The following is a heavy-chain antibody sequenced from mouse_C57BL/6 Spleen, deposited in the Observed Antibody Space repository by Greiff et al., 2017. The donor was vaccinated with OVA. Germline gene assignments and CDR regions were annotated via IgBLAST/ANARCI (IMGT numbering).Heavy chain of an antibody. CDR3: ARNLGDYLYFDV. CDR1: GYTFTSYG. V-gene: IGHV1-81*01. CDR2: IYPSSGNT. Sequence: QVQLKQSGAELARPGASVKLSCKASGYTFTSYGISWVKQRTGQGLEWIGEIYPSSGNTYYNEKFKGKATLTADKSSSTAYMELRSLTSEDSAGYICARNLGDYLYFDVWGTGTTVTVSS. J-gene: IGHJ1*03.